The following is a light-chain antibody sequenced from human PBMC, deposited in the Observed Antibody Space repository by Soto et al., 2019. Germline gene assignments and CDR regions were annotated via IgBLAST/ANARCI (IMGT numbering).Light chain of an antibody. CDR1: SSDVGGYNY. V-gene: IGLV2-8*01. J-gene: IGLJ1*01. CDR2: EVS. CDR3: SSYAGRNNYV. Sequence: QSVLTQPPSASGSPGQSVTISCTGTSSDVGGYNYVSWYQHHPGKAPKLMIYEVSKRPSGVPDRFSGPKSGNTASLTVSGLQAEDEADYYCSSYAGRNNYVFGTGTKLTVL.